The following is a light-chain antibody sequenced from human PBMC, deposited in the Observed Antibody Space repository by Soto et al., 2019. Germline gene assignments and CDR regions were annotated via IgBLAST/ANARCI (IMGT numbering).Light chain of an antibody. CDR3: QHYDNLPSVT. Sequence: DIQMTQSPSTLSGSVGDRVTITCRASQTISSWLAWYQQKPGKAPKLLIYKASTLKSGVPSRFSGSGSGTEFTLTISSLQPDDFATYYCQHYDNLPSVTFGQGTRLEIK. V-gene: IGKV1-5*03. CDR1: QTISSW. CDR2: KAS. J-gene: IGKJ5*01.